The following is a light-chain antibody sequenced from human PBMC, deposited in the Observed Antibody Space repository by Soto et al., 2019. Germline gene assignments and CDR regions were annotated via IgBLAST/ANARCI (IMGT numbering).Light chain of an antibody. J-gene: IGLJ1*01. CDR3: SSFTSNRIYV. Sequence: QSVLTQPASVSGPPGQSIVISCNGSSGDVGSYDLVSWYLQYPGKAPKVIIFEGTKRPSGVSDSFSGSKSGNTASLTISGLRPEDEADYYCSSFTSNRIYVFXPGTKVTVL. CDR1: SGDVGSYDL. V-gene: IGLV2-14*02. CDR2: EGT.